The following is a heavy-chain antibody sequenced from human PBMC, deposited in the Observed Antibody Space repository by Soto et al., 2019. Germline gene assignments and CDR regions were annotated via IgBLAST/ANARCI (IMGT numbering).Heavy chain of an antibody. CDR3: ARTTEGMWSDY. CDR2: ISAYKGNT. D-gene: IGHD4-17*01. CDR1: GYTFTSYG. J-gene: IGHJ4*02. V-gene: IGHV1-18*01. Sequence: QVQLVQSGAEVKKPGASVKVSCKASGYTFTSYGISWVRQAPGQGREWLGWISAYKGNTNYAQKLQGRVTMTTDTSTSRDYMALRSMRSDDSAVYYCARTTEGMWSDYWGQGTPVTVSS.